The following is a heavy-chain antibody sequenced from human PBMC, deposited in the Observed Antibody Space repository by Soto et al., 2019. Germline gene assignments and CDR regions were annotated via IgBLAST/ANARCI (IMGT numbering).Heavy chain of an antibody. CDR2: ISYDGSNR. CDR1: GFTFSSYA. V-gene: IGHV3-30-3*01. CDR3: ARGGIVVVPAPTDDGMDV. Sequence: GGSLRLSCAASGFTFSSYAMHWVRQAPGKGLEWVAVISYDGSNRYYADSVKGRFTISRDNSKNTLYLQTNSLRAEDTAVYYCARGGIVVVPAPTDDGMDVWGQGTTVTV. D-gene: IGHD2-2*01. J-gene: IGHJ6*02.